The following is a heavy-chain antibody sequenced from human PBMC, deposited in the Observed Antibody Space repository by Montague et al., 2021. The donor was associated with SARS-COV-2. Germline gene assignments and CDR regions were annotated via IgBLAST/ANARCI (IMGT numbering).Heavy chain of an antibody. CDR1: GDSTTSKTHY. CDR3: ARDSVHFDFWRGQYGDKHYLDI. CDR2: LLTSGAT. V-gene: IGHV4-4*07. D-gene: IGHD3-3*01. Sequence: SETLSLTCTVSGDSTTSKTHYWDWVRQPAGKGLEWTGRLLTSGATNFNPSLKSRLTISRDTSKNQFYLKLSSVTAADTAVYYCARDSVHFDFWRGQYGDKHYLDIWGKGTTVTVS. J-gene: IGHJ6*03.